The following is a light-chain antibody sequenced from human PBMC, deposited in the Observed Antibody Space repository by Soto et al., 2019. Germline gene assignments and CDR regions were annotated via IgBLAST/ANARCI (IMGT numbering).Light chain of an antibody. J-gene: IGKJ1*01. CDR3: QHYSHWPPRT. Sequence: IVMTQSPATLSVSPGERATLSCTASQSVSTNLAWYQQKPGQAPRVRIYNVSTRATAIPARFSGSGSGTEFTLTISSLQSEDFAVYYCQHYSHWPPRTFGQGTKVDIK. CDR2: NVS. CDR1: QSVSTN. V-gene: IGKV3-15*01.